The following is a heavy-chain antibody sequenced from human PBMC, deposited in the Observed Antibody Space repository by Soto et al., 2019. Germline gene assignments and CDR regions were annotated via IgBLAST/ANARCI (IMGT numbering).Heavy chain of an antibody. CDR1: GCTFSSYA. V-gene: IGHV3-23*01. CDR3: AKPLSGYYPFDAFDI. CDR2: ISGSGGST. J-gene: IGHJ3*02. D-gene: IGHD3-22*01. Sequence: GGSLRLSCAASGCTFSSYAMSWVRQAPGKGLEWVSAISGSGGSTYYADSVKGRFTISRDNSKNTLYLQMNSLRAEDTAVYYWAKPLSGYYPFDAFDIWGQGTMVTVSS.